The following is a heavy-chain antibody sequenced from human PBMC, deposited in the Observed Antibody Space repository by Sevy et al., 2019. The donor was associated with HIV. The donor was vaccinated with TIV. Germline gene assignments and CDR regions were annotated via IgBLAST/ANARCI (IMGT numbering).Heavy chain of an antibody. Sequence: GGSLRLSCVASGFSLNSYWMLWVRQAPGKGLEWVANINQDGSVNYYAASVKGRFTISRDNARNLVSLQMNILRVEDTAVYYCVRAIATADSFWGQGTLVTVSS. J-gene: IGHJ4*02. V-gene: IGHV3-7*01. CDR1: GFSLNSYW. D-gene: IGHD6-13*01. CDR2: INQDGSVN. CDR3: VRAIATADSF.